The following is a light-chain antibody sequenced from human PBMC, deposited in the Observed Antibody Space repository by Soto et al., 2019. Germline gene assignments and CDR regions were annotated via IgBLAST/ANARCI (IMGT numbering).Light chain of an antibody. Sequence: EIVMTQSPATLSVYQGERATLSCRASQSVSSNLAWYQQKPGQAPRLLIYGASTRATGIPARFSGSGSGTEFTLTISSLQSEDFAIYFCQQYNNWPPDRTFGQGTKVEIK. CDR2: GAS. V-gene: IGKV3-15*01. CDR3: QQYNNWPPDRT. CDR1: QSVSSN. J-gene: IGKJ1*01.